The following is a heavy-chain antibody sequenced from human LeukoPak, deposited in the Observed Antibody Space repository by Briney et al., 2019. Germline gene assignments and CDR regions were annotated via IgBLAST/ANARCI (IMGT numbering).Heavy chain of an antibody. J-gene: IGHJ6*03. V-gene: IGHV4-59*01. D-gene: IGHD5-18*01. CDR3: ARAVGTEYYYYYYMDV. Sequence: SETLSLTCTVSGGSISSYYWTWIRQPPGKGLEWIGYIYYSGSTNYNPSLKSRVTISVDTSKNQFSLKLTSVTAADTAVYYCARAVGTEYYYYYYMDVWGKGTTVTISS. CDR2: IYYSGST. CDR1: GGSISSYY.